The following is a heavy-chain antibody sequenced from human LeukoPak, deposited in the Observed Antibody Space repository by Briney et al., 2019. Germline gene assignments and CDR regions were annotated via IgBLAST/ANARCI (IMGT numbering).Heavy chain of an antibody. CDR3: ARPQRPYSSGWYEGPFDY. Sequence: PSQTLSLTCTVSGGSISSGDYYWSWIRQPPGKGLEWIGYIYYTGNTNYNPSLKSRVTISVDTSKNQFSLKLSSVTAADTAVYYCARPQRPYSSGWYEGPFDYWGQGALVTVSS. CDR1: GGSISSGDYY. V-gene: IGHV4-61*08. D-gene: IGHD6-19*01. J-gene: IGHJ4*02. CDR2: IYYTGNT.